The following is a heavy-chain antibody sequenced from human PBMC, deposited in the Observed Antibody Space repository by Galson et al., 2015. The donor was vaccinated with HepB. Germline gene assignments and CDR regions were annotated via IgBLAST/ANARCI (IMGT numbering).Heavy chain of an antibody. Sequence: SLRLSCAASGFDFSTHWLHWVRHAPGQGLEWISRMNSDGRSINYADSVKGRFTMSRDNAKNTLYLQMTSLRAEDTALYFCVRDRPSTGSYIGCHWGQGTLVTVSS. CDR2: MNSDGRSI. D-gene: IGHD3-10*01. CDR1: GFDFSTHW. V-gene: IGHV3-74*01. J-gene: IGHJ4*02. CDR3: VRDRPSTGSYIGCH.